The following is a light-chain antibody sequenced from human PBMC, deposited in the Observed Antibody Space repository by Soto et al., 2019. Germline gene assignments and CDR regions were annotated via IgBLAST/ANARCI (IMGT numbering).Light chain of an antibody. V-gene: IGLV1-47*02. CDR2: SHN. J-gene: IGLJ2*01. Sequence: QSVLPQTPSVSGTPGQTVTISCSGSSSNIGRNYVYWYQQLPGAAPKLLMYSHNIRPSGVPDRFSASTSGTSASLVISGLRSEDGADYHCATWDDDVSGVVFGGGTQLTVL. CDR1: SSNIGRNY. CDR3: ATWDDDVSGVV.